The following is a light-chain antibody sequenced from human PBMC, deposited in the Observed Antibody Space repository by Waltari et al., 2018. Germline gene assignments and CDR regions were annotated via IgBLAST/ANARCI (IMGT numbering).Light chain of an antibody. J-gene: IGLJ1*01. CDR1: NSNIGSNT. Sequence: QSVLTQPPSASGTPGQRVTISCSGSNSNIGSNTVNWYQQFPATAPKLLIYNNNKRPSGVPYRFSGSKSDTSASLAISGLQSEDEADYYCAAWDDSPNGYVFGTGTKVTVL. CDR3: AAWDDSPNGYV. V-gene: IGLV1-44*01. CDR2: NNN.